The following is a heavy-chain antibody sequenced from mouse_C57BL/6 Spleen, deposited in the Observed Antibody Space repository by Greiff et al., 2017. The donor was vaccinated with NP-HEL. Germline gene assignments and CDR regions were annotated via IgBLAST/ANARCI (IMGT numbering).Heavy chain of an antibody. V-gene: IGHV10-1*01. D-gene: IGHD1-1*01. J-gene: IGHJ4*01. CDR3: VRHDYDSRNYAMNY. CDR1: GFSFNTYA. Sequence: EVQLVESGGGLVQPKGPLKLSCAASGFSFNTYAMNWVRQAPGKGLEWVARIRSKSNNYATYYADLVKDRFTISRDDSESMLYLQMNNLKTEDTAMYYCVRHDYDSRNYAMNYWGQGTSVTVSS. CDR2: IRSKSNNYAT.